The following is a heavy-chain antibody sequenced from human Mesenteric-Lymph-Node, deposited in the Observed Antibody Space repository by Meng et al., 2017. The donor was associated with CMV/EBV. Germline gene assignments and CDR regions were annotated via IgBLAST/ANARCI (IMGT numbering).Heavy chain of an antibody. V-gene: IGHV3-21*01. Sequence: FTFTSYSMNWVRQAPGKWLQWVSSISSSSSYISYTDSVKGRFTTSRDNTKKSLYLQMNSLRAEDTAVYYCVRDAGIRNTVNTILDYWGQGTLVTVSS. CDR2: ISSSSSYI. J-gene: IGHJ4*02. D-gene: IGHD3-3*02. CDR3: VRDAGIRNTVNTILDY. CDR1: FTFTSYS.